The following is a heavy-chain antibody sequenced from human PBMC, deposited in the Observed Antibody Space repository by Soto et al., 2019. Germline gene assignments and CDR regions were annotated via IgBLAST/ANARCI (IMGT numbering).Heavy chain of an antibody. CDR1: GGTFSSYA. V-gene: IGHV1-69*01. J-gene: IGHJ5*02. Sequence: QVQLVQSGAEVKKPGSSVKVSCKASGGTFSSYAISWVRQAPGQGLEWMGGIIPIFGTANYAQKFQGRVTITADESTSTTYMELGSLRSEDTAVYYSAKATAPGMVRGVLPNWFDPWGQGTLVTVSS. CDR3: AKATAPGMVRGVLPNWFDP. CDR2: IIPIFGTA. D-gene: IGHD3-10*01.